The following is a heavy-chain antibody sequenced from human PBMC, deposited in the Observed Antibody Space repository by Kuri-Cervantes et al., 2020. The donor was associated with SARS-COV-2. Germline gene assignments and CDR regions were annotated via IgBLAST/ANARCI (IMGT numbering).Heavy chain of an antibody. V-gene: IGHV4-59*01. CDR1: GGSISSYH. D-gene: IGHD6-19*01. J-gene: IGHJ4*02. CDR3: ARGGAGQWLTPFDY. Sequence: SETLSLTCTVSGGSISSYHWSWIRQPPGKGLEWIGYIYYSGSTNYNPSLKSRVTISVDTSKNQFSLKLSSVTAADTAVYYCARGGAGQWLTPFDYWGQGNLVTVSS. CDR2: IYYSGST.